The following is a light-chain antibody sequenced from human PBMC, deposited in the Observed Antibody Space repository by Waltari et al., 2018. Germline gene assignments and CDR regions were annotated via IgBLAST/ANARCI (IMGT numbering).Light chain of an antibody. Sequence: QSVLTQPPPVSGAPGQRVTISCTGSSSTSGAGYHVSWYQHLPGTAPKLLIFGNSIRPSGVPDRFSGSKSGTSASLAIIGLQAEDEADYYCQSYDSSLSVVFGGGTKVTVL. V-gene: IGLV1-40*01. CDR1: SSTSGAGYH. CDR3: QSYDSSLSVV. J-gene: IGLJ2*01. CDR2: GNS.